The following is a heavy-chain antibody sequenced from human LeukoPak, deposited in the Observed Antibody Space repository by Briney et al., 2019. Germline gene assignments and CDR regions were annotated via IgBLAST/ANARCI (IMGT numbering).Heavy chain of an antibody. D-gene: IGHD3-9*01. J-gene: IGHJ3*02. CDR1: GFTFSTYA. CDR3: AKVLGPLRYFGPYAFDI. V-gene: IGHV3-23*01. Sequence: GGSLRLSSAASGFTFSTYAMSWVRQAPGKGLEWVSAIRGSGGSTYYADSVKGRFTISRDNSKNTLYLQMNSLRAEDTAVYYCAKVLGPLRYFGPYAFDIWGQGTMVTVSS. CDR2: IRGSGGST.